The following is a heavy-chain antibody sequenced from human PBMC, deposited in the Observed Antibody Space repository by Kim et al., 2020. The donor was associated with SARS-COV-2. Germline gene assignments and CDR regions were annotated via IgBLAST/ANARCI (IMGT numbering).Heavy chain of an antibody. Sequence: SVKVSCKASGGTFSSYAISWVRQAPGQGLEWMGGIIPIFGTANYAQKFQGRVTITADESTSTAYMELSSLRSEDTAVYYCARLPNKNYYGSGSYYPKIDYWGQGTLVTVSS. V-gene: IGHV1-69*13. J-gene: IGHJ4*02. D-gene: IGHD3-10*01. CDR2: IIPIFGTA. CDR1: GGTFSSYA. CDR3: ARLPNKNYYGSGSYYPKIDY.